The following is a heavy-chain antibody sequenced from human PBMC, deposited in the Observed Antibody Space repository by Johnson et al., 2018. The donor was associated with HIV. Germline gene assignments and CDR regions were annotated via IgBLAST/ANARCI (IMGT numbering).Heavy chain of an antibody. Sequence: VQLVESGGGLVKPGGSLRLSCAASGFTFSDYYMSWIRQAPGKGLEWVAVISFDGSNKYYADSVKGRFTISRDNSKNTLYLQMNSLRAGDTAVYYCAREVDGFDIWGQGTMVTVSS. V-gene: IGHV3-30*14. CDR1: GFTFSDYY. CDR2: ISFDGSNK. CDR3: AREVDGFDI. J-gene: IGHJ3*02.